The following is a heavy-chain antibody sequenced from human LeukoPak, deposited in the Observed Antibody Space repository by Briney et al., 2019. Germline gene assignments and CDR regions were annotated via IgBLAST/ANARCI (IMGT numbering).Heavy chain of an antibody. J-gene: IGHJ5*02. D-gene: IGHD2-8*01. Sequence: SETLSLTCAVYGGSFSGYYWSWIRQPPGKGLEWIGEINHSGSTNYNPSLKSRVTISVDTSKNQFSLKLSSVTAADTAVYYCARGRLMVPSWWFDPWGQGTLVTVSS. CDR2: INHSGST. V-gene: IGHV4-34*01. CDR3: ARGRLMVPSWWFDP. CDR1: GGSFSGYY.